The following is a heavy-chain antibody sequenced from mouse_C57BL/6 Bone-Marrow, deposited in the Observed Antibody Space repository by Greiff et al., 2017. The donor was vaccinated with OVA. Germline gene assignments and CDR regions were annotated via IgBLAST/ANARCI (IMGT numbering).Heavy chain of an antibody. CDR2: IWWNDNK. CDR3: ARIGGWLSTKDY. Sequence: QVTLKVSGPGILQPSQTLSLTCSFSGFSLSTSGMGVGWIHQPSGNGLEWLAHIWWNDNKYYNTALKSRLTISKDTSNNQVFLKIASVDTADTATYYCARIGGWLSTKDYWGQGTTLTVSS. J-gene: IGHJ2*01. V-gene: IGHV8-11*01. D-gene: IGHD2-3*01. CDR1: GFSLSTSGMG.